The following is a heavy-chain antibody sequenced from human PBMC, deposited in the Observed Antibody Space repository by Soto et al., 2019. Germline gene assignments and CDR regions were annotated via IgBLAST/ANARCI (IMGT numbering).Heavy chain of an antibody. Sequence: ASVKVSCKASGGTFSSYAISWVRQAPGQGLEWMGGIIPIFGTANYAQKFQGRVTITADKSTSTAYMELSSLRSEDTAVYYCARGLEYSSSSDWESAFDYWGQGTLVTVSS. CDR1: GGTFSSYA. D-gene: IGHD6-6*01. CDR2: IIPIFGTA. J-gene: IGHJ4*02. V-gene: IGHV1-69*06. CDR3: ARGLEYSSSSDWESAFDY.